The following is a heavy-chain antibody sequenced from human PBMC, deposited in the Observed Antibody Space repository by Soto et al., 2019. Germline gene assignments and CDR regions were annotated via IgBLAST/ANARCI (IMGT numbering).Heavy chain of an antibody. CDR2: IWYDGSNK. V-gene: IGHV3-33*01. CDR3: ARESEDLTSNFDY. Sequence: GGSLRLSCAASGFTFSSYGMHWVRQAPGKGLEWVAVIWYDGSNKYYADSMKGRFTISRDNAKNSLYLEMNSLRADDTAVYYCARESEDLTSNFDYWGQGTLVTVSS. CDR1: GFTFSSYG. J-gene: IGHJ4*02.